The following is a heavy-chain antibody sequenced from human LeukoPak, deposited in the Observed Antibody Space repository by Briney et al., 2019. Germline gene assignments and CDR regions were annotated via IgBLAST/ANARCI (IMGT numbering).Heavy chain of an antibody. CDR2: IYHSGST. V-gene: IGHV4-34*01. Sequence: SETLSLTCAVYGGSFSGYYWSWIRQPPGKGLEWIGSIYHSGSTYYNPSLKSRVTISVDTSKNQFSLKLSSVTAADTAVYYCARTEVVPAASDYWGQGTLVTVSS. J-gene: IGHJ4*02. D-gene: IGHD2-2*01. CDR3: ARTEVVPAASDY. CDR1: GGSFSGYY.